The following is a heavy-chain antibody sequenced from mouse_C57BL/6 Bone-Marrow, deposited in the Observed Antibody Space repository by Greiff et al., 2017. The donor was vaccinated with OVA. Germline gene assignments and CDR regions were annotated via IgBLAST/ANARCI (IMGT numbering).Heavy chain of an antibody. CDR3: ARGEGWLLSWFAY. Sequence: VQLVESGAELARPGASVKLSCKASGYTFTSYGISWVKQRTGQGLEWIGEIYPRSGNTYYNEKFKGKATLTADKSSSTAYMELRSLTSEDSAVYFCARGEGWLLSWFAYWGQGTLVTVSA. CDR2: IYPRSGNT. D-gene: IGHD2-3*01. J-gene: IGHJ3*01. CDR1: GYTFTSYG. V-gene: IGHV1-81*01.